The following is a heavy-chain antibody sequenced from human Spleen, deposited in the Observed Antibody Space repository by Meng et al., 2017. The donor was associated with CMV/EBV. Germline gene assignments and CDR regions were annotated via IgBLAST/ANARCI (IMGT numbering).Heavy chain of an antibody. V-gene: IGHV4-39*02. CDR1: GGSISSTTSY. Sequence: LRLSCTVSGGSISSTTSYWGWIRQPPGKGLEWIGSIYYSGSTYYNPSLKSRVTISVDMSKNHFSLKLSSVIAADAAVYYCARSRDYYDSSGYFDYWGQGTLVTVSS. CDR2: IYYSGST. J-gene: IGHJ4*02. CDR3: ARSRDYYDSSGYFDY. D-gene: IGHD3-22*01.